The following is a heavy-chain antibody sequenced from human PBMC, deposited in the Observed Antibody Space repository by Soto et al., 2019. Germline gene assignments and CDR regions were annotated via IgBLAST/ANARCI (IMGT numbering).Heavy chain of an antibody. CDR1: GFTFSSYG. D-gene: IGHD5-12*01. CDR3: AKDMDIVATPGYNY. J-gene: IGHJ4*02. Sequence: PVGSLRLSCAASGFTFSSYGMHWVRQAPGKGLEWVAVISYDGSNKYYADSVKGRFTISRDNSKNTLYLQMNSLRAEDTAVYYCAKDMDIVATPGYNYWGQGTLVTVSS. CDR2: ISYDGSNK. V-gene: IGHV3-30*18.